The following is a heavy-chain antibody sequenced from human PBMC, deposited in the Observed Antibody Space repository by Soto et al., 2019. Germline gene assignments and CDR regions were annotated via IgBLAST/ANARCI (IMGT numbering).Heavy chain of an antibody. CDR3: ASVYHDSSCYHRLIYY. CDR2: IIPIFGTA. CDR1: GGTFSSYA. V-gene: IGHV1-69*13. J-gene: IGHJ4*02. D-gene: IGHD3-22*01. Sequence: SAVKVSCKASGGTFSSYAISWVRQAPGQGLEWMGGIIPIFGTANYAQKFQGRVTITADESTSTAYMELSSLRSEDTAVYYCASVYHDSSCYHRLIYYWGQGTPVTGSS.